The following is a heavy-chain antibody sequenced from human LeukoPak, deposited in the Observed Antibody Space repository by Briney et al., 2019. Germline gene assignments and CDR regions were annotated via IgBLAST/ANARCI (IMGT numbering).Heavy chain of an antibody. CDR2: IYYSGST. Sequence: SETLSLTCTVSGGSISSISSYYWSWIRQPPGKGLEWIGYIYYSGSTNYNPSLKSRVTISVDTSKNQFSLKLSSVTAADTAVYYCAREGSMTTATNWFDPWGQGTLVTVSS. CDR3: AREGSMTTATNWFDP. D-gene: IGHD4-17*01. V-gene: IGHV4-61*01. J-gene: IGHJ5*02. CDR1: GGSISSISSYY.